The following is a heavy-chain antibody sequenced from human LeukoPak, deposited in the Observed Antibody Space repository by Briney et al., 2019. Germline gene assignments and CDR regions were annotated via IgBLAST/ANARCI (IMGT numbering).Heavy chain of an antibody. D-gene: IGHD6-13*01. Sequence: SETLSLTCAVYGGSFSGYYWSWIRQPPGKGLEWIGEINHSGSTNYNPSLKSRVTISVDTSKNQFSLKLSSVTAADTAVYYCARDGSSWYDSYYYMDVWGKGTTVTVSS. CDR2: INHSGST. CDR1: GGSFSGYY. CDR3: ARDGSSWYDSYYYMDV. V-gene: IGHV4-34*01. J-gene: IGHJ6*03.